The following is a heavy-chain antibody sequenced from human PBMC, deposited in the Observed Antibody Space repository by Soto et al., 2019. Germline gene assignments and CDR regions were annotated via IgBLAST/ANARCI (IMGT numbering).Heavy chain of an antibody. J-gene: IGHJ6*02. V-gene: IGHV1-2*04. D-gene: IGHD6-19*01. CDR1: GYTFTGYY. CDR3: ARDLIAVAGPSYYYYYYGMDV. CDR2: INPNSGGT. Sequence: ASVKVSCKASGYTFTGYYMHWVRQAPGQGLEWMGWINPNSGGTNYAQKFQGWVTMTRDTSISTAYMELSRLRSDDTAVYYCARDLIAVAGPSYYYYYYGMDVWGRGTTVTVSS.